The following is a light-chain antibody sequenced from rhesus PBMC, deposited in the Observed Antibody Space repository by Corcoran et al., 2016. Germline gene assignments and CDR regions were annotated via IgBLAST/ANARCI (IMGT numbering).Light chain of an antibody. CDR1: QSVSIY. V-gene: IGKV3-53*02. J-gene: IGKJ3*01. Sequence: QVILTQSPATLSLSPGERATLSCRASQSVSIYLAWYQQKPGQAPKLLIYGASSRAPGIPDRFSGSGSGTEFTLAISSLEPEDFAVYCYQKYSTLPFTFDPGTKLDIK. CDR3: QKYSTLPFT. CDR2: GAS.